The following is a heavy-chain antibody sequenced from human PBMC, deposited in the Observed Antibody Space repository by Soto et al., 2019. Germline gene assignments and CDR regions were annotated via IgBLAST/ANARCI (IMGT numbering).Heavy chain of an antibody. D-gene: IGHD5-12*01. CDR2: XSNXXSXX. V-gene: IGHV3-30*18. CDR1: GFTFNSYG. J-gene: IGHJ4*02. Sequence: GGSLRLSCAASGFTFNSYGMHWVRQAPGKGLDWVAFXSNXXSXXXXXDXXXGRFTISRENSKNTLYLQMSSLRDEDTAVYYCAKGIYRDLISYSDYWGQGTLVTVSS. CDR3: AKGIYRDLISYSDY.